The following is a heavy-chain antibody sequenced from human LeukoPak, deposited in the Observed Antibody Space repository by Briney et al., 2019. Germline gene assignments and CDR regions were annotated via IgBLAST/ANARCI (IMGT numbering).Heavy chain of an antibody. D-gene: IGHD4-23*01. CDR3: ARGGPYGGNSGRTTYFDY. CDR1: GFTFSSYG. V-gene: IGHV3-33*01. CDR2: IWYDGSNK. J-gene: IGHJ4*02. Sequence: GGSLRLSCAASGFTFSSYGMHWVRQAPGKGLEWVAVIWYDGSNKYYADSVKGRFTISRDNSKNTLYLQMNSLRAEDTAVYYCARGGPYGGNSGRTTYFDYWGQGTLVTVSS.